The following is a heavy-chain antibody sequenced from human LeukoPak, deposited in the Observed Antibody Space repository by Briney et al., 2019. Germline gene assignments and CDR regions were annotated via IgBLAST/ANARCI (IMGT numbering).Heavy chain of an antibody. D-gene: IGHD1-20*01. Sequence: PGGSLRLSCAASGFTFSNYYMHWVRQASGKGLEWVSRIKSDGTNTNYADSVKGQFTISRDNAKSTLYLQMNNLRAEDTATYYCVRRSITGRTDYFDYWGQGILVTVSS. CDR1: GFTFSNYY. CDR2: IKSDGTNT. J-gene: IGHJ4*02. CDR3: VRRSITGRTDYFDY. V-gene: IGHV3-74*01.